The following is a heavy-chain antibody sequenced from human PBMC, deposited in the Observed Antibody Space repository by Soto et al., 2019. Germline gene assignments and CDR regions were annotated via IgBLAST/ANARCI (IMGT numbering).Heavy chain of an antibody. Sequence: PSETLSLTCTVSGGSISSYYWSWIRQPPGKGLEWIGYMYNTGSTVYNPSLKSRVTISADTSISTAYLQWSTLKASDTAKYYCARLGFEYDTSTPYYNVLHYYGVDVWGQGTTVTVSS. CDR3: ARLGFEYDTSTPYYNVLHYYGVDV. J-gene: IGHJ6*02. D-gene: IGHD3-9*01. CDR1: GGSISSYY. CDR2: MYNTGST. V-gene: IGHV4-59*12.